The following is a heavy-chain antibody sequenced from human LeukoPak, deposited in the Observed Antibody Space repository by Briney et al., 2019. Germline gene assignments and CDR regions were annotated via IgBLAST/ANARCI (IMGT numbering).Heavy chain of an antibody. D-gene: IGHD1-26*01. CDR2: IYYSGST. CDR1: GGSISSYY. CDR3: ARIAGAPNWFDP. V-gene: IGHV4-59*01. J-gene: IGHJ5*02. Sequence: SETLSLTCTVSGGSISSYYWSWIRQPPGKGLEWIGYIYYSGSTSYNPSLKSRVTISVDTSKNQFSLKLSSVTAADTAVYYCARIAGAPNWFDPWGQGTLVTVSS.